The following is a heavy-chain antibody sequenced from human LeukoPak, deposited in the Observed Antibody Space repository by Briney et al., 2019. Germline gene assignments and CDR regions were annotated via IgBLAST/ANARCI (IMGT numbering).Heavy chain of an antibody. D-gene: IGHD2-8*01. CDR1: GGTFSSYA. CDR2: IIPIFGTA. CDR3: ARVRARVLMVYAISGHFDY. V-gene: IGHV1-69*13. J-gene: IGHJ4*02. Sequence: SVKVSCKASGGTFSSYAISWVRPAPGQGVEWMGGIIPIFGTANYAQKFQGRVTITADESTSTAYMELSSLRSEDTAVYYCARVRARVLMVYAISGHFDYWGQGTLVTVSS.